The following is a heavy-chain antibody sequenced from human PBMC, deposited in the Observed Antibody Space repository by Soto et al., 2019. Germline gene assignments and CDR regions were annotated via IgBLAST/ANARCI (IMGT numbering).Heavy chain of an antibody. CDR1: GLTFNSYW. J-gene: IGHJ5*02. D-gene: IGHD2-15*01. CDR2: INTDGTNT. V-gene: IGHV3-74*01. Sequence: GGSLRLSCAASGLTFNSYWMHWVRHAPGKGLVWVSHINTDGTNTNYADSVKGRFTISRDNAKSTLFLQMNSLRDEDTAVYYCAREFCSGRNGYTSYFDPWGQGIPVTVSS. CDR3: AREFCSGRNGYTSYFDP.